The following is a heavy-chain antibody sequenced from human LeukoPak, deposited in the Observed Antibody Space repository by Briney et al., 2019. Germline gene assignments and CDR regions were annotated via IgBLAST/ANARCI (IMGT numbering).Heavy chain of an antibody. Sequence: PSETLSLTCTVSGGFISRNSFYWGWIRQPPGKGLEWIGSIYYSGTTYYNPSLKSRVTISVDTSKNQFSLKLSSVTAADTAVYYCASAPNYYDSSGYYYPGDAFDIWGQGTMVTVSS. CDR3: ASAPNYYDSSGYYYPGDAFDI. CDR1: GGFISRNSFY. CDR2: IYYSGTT. V-gene: IGHV4-39*07. J-gene: IGHJ3*02. D-gene: IGHD3-22*01.